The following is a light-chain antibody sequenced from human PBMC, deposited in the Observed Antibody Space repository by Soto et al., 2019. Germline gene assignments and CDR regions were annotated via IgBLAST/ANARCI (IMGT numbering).Light chain of an antibody. J-gene: IGKJ4*01. V-gene: IGKV3-20*01. CDR1: QSVSSQ. CDR2: GAF. CDR3: QQYDSSPLT. Sequence: EIVLTQSPGTLSLSPGERATLSCRASQSVSSQLAWYQQKPGQAPRFLIYGAFKRATGIPDRFSGSGSGTDFTLTISRLEPEDFAVYYCQQYDSSPLTFGGGTKVEVK.